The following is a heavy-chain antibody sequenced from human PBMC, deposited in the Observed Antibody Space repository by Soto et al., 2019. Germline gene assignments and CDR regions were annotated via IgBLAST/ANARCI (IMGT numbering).Heavy chain of an antibody. J-gene: IGHJ4*02. V-gene: IGHV4-59*08. CDR2: MYYSGTS. Sequence: SETLSLTCTVSGASISSYYWSWIRQPPGKGLEWIGYMYYSGTSKYNSSLKSRVTMSVDTSKSQFSLKLNSVTAADTAVYYCASLTDCSGGSCYSGGLFYWGQGTLVTVSS. CDR3: ASLTDCSGGSCYSGGLFY. CDR1: GASISSYY. D-gene: IGHD2-15*01.